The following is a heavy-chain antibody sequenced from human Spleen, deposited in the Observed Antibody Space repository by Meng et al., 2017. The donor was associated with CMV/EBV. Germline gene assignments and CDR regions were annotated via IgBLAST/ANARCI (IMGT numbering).Heavy chain of an antibody. CDR3: ASVGLVDY. CDR1: GYTFTGYY. Sequence: ASVKVSCKASGYTFTGYYLHWVRQAPGQGLEWVGWINPNSGDTNYVQNFQGRVTMTRDTSISTAYMELTRLRSDDTAVYYCASVGLVDYWGQGTLVTVSS. V-gene: IGHV1-2*02. J-gene: IGHJ4*02. CDR2: INPNSGDT.